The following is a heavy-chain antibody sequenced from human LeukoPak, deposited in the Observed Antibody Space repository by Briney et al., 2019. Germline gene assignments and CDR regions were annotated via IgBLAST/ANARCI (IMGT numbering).Heavy chain of an antibody. CDR2: INHSGST. CDR1: GGSFSGYY. V-gene: IGHV4-34*01. J-gene: IGHJ4*02. Sequence: PSETLSLTCAVYGGSFSGYYWSWIRQPPGKGLEWIGEINHSGSTNYNPSPKSRVTISVDTSKNQFSLKPSSVTAADTAVYYCAREGHLTGLDYWGQGTLVTVSS. CDR3: AREGHLTGLDY.